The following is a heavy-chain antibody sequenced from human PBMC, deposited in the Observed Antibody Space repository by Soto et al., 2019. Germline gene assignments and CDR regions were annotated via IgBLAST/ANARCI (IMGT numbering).Heavy chain of an antibody. CDR1: GGAINTNNYY. D-gene: IGHD2-2*01. Sequence: SETLSLTCTVSGGAINTNNYYCGRVRQAPGKGLEWIGSVFYDGTTYYSPSLKSRVTISLATSRTQFSLKLNSVTAADTAVYYCASLVAVSPVANVWGQGTLVTVSS. CDR2: VFYDGTT. J-gene: IGHJ4*02. V-gene: IGHV4-39*01. CDR3: ASLVAVSPVANV.